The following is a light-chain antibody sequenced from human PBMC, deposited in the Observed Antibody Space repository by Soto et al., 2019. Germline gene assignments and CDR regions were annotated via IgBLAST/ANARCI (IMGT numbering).Light chain of an antibody. J-gene: IGKJ5*01. CDR1: QSISNY. CDR2: AAS. V-gene: IGKV3-11*01. CDR3: QQRSNWPT. Sequence: EIVLTQSPATLSLSPGERASLSCRASQSISNYLAWYQQKPGQAPRLLIYAASIRATGIPARFSGSGSGTDFTLTISSLEPEDFAIYFCQQRSNWPTFGQGTRLEIK.